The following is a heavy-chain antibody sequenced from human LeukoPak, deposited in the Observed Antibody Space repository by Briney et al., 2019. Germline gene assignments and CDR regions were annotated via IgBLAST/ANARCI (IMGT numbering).Heavy chain of an antibody. J-gene: IGHJ4*02. CDR2: IYYSGST. CDR3: ARQPRFYDSSAYYYYYFDY. Sequence: TSETLSLTCTVSGGSISSNNYYWGWIRQPPGKGLEWIGSIYYSGSTYYNPSLKSRVTISVDTSKNQFSLRLSSVTAADTAVYYCARQPRFYDSSAYYYYYFDYWGQGTLVTVSS. CDR1: GGSISSNNYY. D-gene: IGHD3-22*01. V-gene: IGHV4-39*01.